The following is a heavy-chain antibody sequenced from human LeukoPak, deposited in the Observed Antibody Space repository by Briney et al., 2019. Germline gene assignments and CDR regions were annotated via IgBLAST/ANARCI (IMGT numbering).Heavy chain of an antibody. CDR1: GFSFSSYW. V-gene: IGHV3-7*01. J-gene: IGHJ6*03. CDR2: VNQVESEK. CDR3: ARLSAYYYGSYFYYYMDV. Sequence: GGSLRLSCEASGFSFSSYWMTWVRQAPGKGPEWVANVNQVESEKYSVDSVKGRFTISRDNAKNSVYLQMKNLRAEDTALYYCARLSAYYYGSYFYYYMDVWGKGTTVTVSS. D-gene: IGHD3-10*01.